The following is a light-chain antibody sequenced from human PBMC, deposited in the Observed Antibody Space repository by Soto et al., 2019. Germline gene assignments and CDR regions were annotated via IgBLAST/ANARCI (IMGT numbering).Light chain of an antibody. CDR2: GAS. J-gene: IGKJ5*01. Sequence: IVFTQSPGTLSLCPGERGTLSFRAIQSVSSSYLAWYQQKPGQAPRLLIYGASSRATGIPDRFSGSGSGTDFTLTISRLEPEDFAVYFCQHYGSSPPVTFGQGTRLEIK. CDR1: QSVSSSY. CDR3: QHYGSSPPVT. V-gene: IGKV3-20*01.